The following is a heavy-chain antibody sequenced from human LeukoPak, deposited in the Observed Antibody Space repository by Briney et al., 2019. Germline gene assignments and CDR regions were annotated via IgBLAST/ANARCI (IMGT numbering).Heavy chain of an antibody. CDR2: ISGSGGST. Sequence: GGSLRLSCAASGFTFSSYAMNWVRQAPGKGLEWVSAISGSGGSTYFADSVKGRFTISRDNSKNTLYLQMNRLGADDTAVYHCAKDRYYYGSGSYYSMDAFDIWGQGTMVTVSS. V-gene: IGHV3-23*01. CDR3: AKDRYYYGSGSYYSMDAFDI. D-gene: IGHD3-10*01. CDR1: GFTFSSYA. J-gene: IGHJ3*02.